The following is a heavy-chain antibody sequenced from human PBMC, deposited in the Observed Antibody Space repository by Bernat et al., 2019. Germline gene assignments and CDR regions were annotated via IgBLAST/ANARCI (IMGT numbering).Heavy chain of an antibody. V-gene: IGHV3-23*01. CDR1: GFTFSSYA. D-gene: IGHD2-2*01. CDR3: AKYQSDIVGVAEILHGMDV. Sequence: EVQLLESGGGLVQPGGSLRLSCAASGFTFSSYAMSWVRQAPGKGLEWVSAISGSGGSTYYADSVKGRFTISRDNSKNTLYLQMNSLRAEDTAVYYWAKYQSDIVGVAEILHGMDVWGQGTTVTVSS. CDR2: ISGSGGST. J-gene: IGHJ6*02.